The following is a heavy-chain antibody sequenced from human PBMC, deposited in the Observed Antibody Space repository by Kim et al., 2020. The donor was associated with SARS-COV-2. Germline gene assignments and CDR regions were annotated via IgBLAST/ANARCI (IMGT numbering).Heavy chain of an antibody. V-gene: IGHV4-39*01. CDR2: IYYSGST. CDR1: GGSISSSDYY. Sequence: SETLSLTCSVSGGSISSSDYYWGWIRQPPGKGLEWIATIYYSGSTYYNPSLKGRVTISVDTSKKQFSLRLSSVTAADAAVYYCAGHLRNWYFDLWGRGHWALSPQ. J-gene: IGHJ2*01. CDR3: AGHLRNWYFDL.